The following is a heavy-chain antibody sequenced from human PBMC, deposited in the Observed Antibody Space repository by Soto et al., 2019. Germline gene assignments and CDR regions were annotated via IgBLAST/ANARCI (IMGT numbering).Heavy chain of an antibody. J-gene: IGHJ6*02. CDR1: GYSFTSYW. D-gene: IGHD1-26*01. CDR3: ARGKWELLPRYYYYGMDV. V-gene: IGHV5-10-1*01. Sequence: GESLKISCKGSGYSFTSYWISWVRQMPGKGLEWMGRIDPSDSYTNYSPSFQGHVTISADKSISTAYLQWSSLKASDTAMYYCARGKWELLPRYYYYGMDVWGQGTKVTVSS. CDR2: IDPSDSYT.